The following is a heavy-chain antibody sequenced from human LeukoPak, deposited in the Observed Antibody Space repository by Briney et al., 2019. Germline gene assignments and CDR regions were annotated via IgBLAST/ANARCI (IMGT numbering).Heavy chain of an antibody. Sequence: PGGSLRHSCVASGFTFGKYWMSWVRQAPGKGLEWVANIKLDGSEKNYVDSVKGRYTISRDNAKNSLYLPMNSLRAEDTAVFYRARDHYDTWSRRGNFDSWGEGTLFIVSS. D-gene: IGHD3-3*01. V-gene: IGHV3-7*03. J-gene: IGHJ4*02. CDR2: IKLDGSEK. CDR1: GFTFGKYW. CDR3: ARDHYDTWSRRGNFDS.